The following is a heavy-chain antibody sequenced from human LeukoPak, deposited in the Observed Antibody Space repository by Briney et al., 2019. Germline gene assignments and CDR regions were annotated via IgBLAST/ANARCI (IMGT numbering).Heavy chain of an antibody. CDR1: GFIFNTYA. CDR3: AKARPDSSSWLYYFDY. J-gene: IGHJ4*02. Sequence: GGSLRLSCAGSGFIFNTYAMSWVRQAPGKGLEWVSTISGSGGGTYYADSVKGRFTTSRDNSKNTLYLQMNSLRAEDTAVYSCAKARPDSSSWLYYFDYWGQGTLVTVSS. V-gene: IGHV3-23*01. D-gene: IGHD6-13*01. CDR2: ISGSGGGT.